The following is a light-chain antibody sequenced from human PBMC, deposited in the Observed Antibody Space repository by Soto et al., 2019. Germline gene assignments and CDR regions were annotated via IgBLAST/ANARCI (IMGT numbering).Light chain of an antibody. CDR2: GAS. V-gene: IGKV3-20*01. Sequence: ENVLTQSPGTLSLSPGESATLSCRASQSVSSNFLAWYKQKPGQAPRLLIYGASGRATGIPDRFSGSGSGTDFTLTISRLEPEDFAVYFCQQYGGSPITFGQGTRLEIK. CDR3: QQYGGSPIT. J-gene: IGKJ5*01. CDR1: QSVSSNF.